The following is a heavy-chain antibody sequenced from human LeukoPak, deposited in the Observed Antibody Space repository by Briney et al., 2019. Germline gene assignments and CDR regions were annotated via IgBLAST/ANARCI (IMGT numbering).Heavy chain of an antibody. Sequence: ASVKVSRKVSGYTFTDYYMHWVQQAPGKGLEWMGLVDPEDGETIYAEKFQGRVTITADTSTDTAYMELSSLRSEDTAVYYCATIPAEYQLLYYFDYWGQGTLVTVSS. V-gene: IGHV1-69-2*01. D-gene: IGHD2-2*01. J-gene: IGHJ4*02. CDR3: ATIPAEYQLLYYFDY. CDR2: VDPEDGET. CDR1: GYTFTDYY.